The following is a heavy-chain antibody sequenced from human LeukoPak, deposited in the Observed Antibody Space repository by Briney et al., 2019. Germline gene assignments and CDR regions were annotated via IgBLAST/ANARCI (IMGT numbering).Heavy chain of an antibody. CDR2: ISSSSSYI. Sequence: GGSLRLSCAASGFTFSSYSMNWVRQAPGKGLEWVSSISSSSSYIYYADSVKGQFTISRDNAKNSLYLQMNSLRAEDTAVYYCARGPNPAHFDYWGQGTLVTVSS. CDR1: GFTFSSYS. D-gene: IGHD4/OR15-4a*01. J-gene: IGHJ4*02. V-gene: IGHV3-21*01. CDR3: ARGPNPAHFDY.